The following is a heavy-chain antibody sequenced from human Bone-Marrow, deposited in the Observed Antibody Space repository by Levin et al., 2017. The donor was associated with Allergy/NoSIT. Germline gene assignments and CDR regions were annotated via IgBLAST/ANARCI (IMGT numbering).Heavy chain of an antibody. CDR2: IYYSGHT. CDR1: GGSISSSSYY. V-gene: IGHV4-39*07. Sequence: SETLSLTCTVSGGSISSSSYYWGWIRQPPGKGLEWIGMIYYSGHTYYNPSLKSRVIMSVDKSKNQFSLTLSSVTAADTAVYYCAREVWGADDFDSWGQGTLVTVSS. CDR3: AREVWGADDFDS. J-gene: IGHJ4*02. D-gene: IGHD4/OR15-4a*01.